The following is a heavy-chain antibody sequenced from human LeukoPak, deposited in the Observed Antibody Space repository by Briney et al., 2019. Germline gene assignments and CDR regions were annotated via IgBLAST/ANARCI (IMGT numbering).Heavy chain of an antibody. V-gene: IGHV4-59*01. J-gene: IGHJ6*02. CDR3: GRVSTLALHYYGMDV. D-gene: IGHD6-13*01. Sequence: SETLSLTCTVSGGSISSYYWSWIRQPPGKGLEWIGYIYYSGSTNYNPSLKSRVTISVDTSKNQFSLKLGSVTAADTAVYYCGRVSTLALHYYGMDVWGQGTTVTVSS. CDR1: GGSISSYY. CDR2: IYYSGST.